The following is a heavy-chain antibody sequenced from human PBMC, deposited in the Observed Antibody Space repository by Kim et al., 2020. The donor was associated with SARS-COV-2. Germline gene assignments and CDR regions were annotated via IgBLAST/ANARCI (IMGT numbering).Heavy chain of an antibody. V-gene: IGHV3-48*04. Sequence: GGSLRLFCAGSGFSFSSHSMNWVRQAQGKGLEWNSYIMTRSSSISYADSVKGRFTISRDDAKKSLFLQMNNLNAEDTAVYYCASESPAVGIDHW. J-gene: IGHJ1*01. CDR3: ASESPAVGIDH. CDR2: IMTRSSSI. CDR1: GFSFSSHS.